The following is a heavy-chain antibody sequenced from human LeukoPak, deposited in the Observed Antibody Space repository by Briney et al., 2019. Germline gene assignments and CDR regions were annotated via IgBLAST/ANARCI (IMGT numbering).Heavy chain of an antibody. J-gene: IGHJ4*02. CDR2: IYHSGST. CDR3: ARVGYSGYDSFDY. CDR1: GGSISSGGYS. D-gene: IGHD5-12*01. V-gene: IGHV4-30-2*01. Sequence: PSQTLSLTCAVSGGSISSGGYSWSWIRQPPGKGLEWIGYIYHSGSTYYNPSLKSRVTISVDRSKNQFSLKLSSVTAADTAVYYCARVGYSGYDSFDYWGQGTLVTVSS.